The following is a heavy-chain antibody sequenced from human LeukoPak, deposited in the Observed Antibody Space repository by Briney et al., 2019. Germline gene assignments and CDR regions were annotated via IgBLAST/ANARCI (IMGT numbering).Heavy chain of an antibody. CDR2: ISSSGWTI. V-gene: IGHV3-48*03. D-gene: IGHD3-10*01. CDR3: ARELTRVYYYGSGKPYDY. Sequence: PGGSLRLSCAASGFTFSSYEMNWVRQAPGKGLEWVSYISSSGWTIYYADSVKGRFTISRDNTKNSLYLQMNSLRAEDTAVYYCARELTRVYYYGSGKPYDYWGQGTLVTVSS. J-gene: IGHJ4*02. CDR1: GFTFSSYE.